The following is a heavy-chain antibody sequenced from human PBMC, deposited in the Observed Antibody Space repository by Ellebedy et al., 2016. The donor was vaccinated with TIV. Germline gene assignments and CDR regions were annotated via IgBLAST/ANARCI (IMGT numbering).Heavy chain of an antibody. Sequence: SETLSLTCTVSGGSISSGGYYWGWIRQPPGKGLEWIGSIYYSGSTYYNPSLKSRVTISVDTSKNQFSLKLSSVTAADTAVYYCARHLVGAHIGGRYWGQGTLVTVSS. D-gene: IGHD1-26*01. V-gene: IGHV4-39*01. CDR2: IYYSGST. J-gene: IGHJ4*02. CDR1: GGSISSGGYY. CDR3: ARHLVGAHIGGRY.